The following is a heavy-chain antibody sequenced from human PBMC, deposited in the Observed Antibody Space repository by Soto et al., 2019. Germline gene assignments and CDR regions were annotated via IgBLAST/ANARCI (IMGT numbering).Heavy chain of an antibody. J-gene: IGHJ5*01. D-gene: IGHD3-10*01. CDR2: MSPYNGYT. Sequence: QVQLMQSGPEVKKPGASVKVSCKASGYPFTVFGISWVRQAPGQGLEWMGWMSPYNGYTNYAQKLQGRVTMTPDTSTSTAYMELRSLRSDDTAVYYCARDPGGARGFDFWGQGTLVTVSS. CDR1: GYPFTVFG. CDR3: ARDPGGARGFDF. V-gene: IGHV1-18*01.